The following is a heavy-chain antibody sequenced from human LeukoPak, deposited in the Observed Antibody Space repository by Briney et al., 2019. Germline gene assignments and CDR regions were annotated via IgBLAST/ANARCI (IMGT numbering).Heavy chain of an antibody. D-gene: IGHD6-19*01. CDR2: IDPSDSYT. CDR3: ARQLAGTPSDFDY. J-gene: IGHJ4*01. V-gene: IGHV5-10-1*01. Sequence: AESLKISCKGSGYSFTRYSISWVRQMPGKGLEWMGRIDPSDSYTNYSPSFQGHVTISADKSISTAYLQWSSLKASDTAMYYCARQLAGTPSDFDYWGQGTLVTDSS. CDR1: GYSFTRYS.